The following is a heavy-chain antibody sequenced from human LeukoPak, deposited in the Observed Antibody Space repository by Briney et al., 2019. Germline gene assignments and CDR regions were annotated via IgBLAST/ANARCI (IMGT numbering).Heavy chain of an antibody. Sequence: GGSLRLSCAASGFTFSNAWMSWVRQALGKGLEWVGRIKSKTDGGTTDYAAPVKGRFTISRDDSKNTLYLQMNSLKTEDTAVYYCTTGAVAGTVGFDYWGQGTLVTVSS. V-gene: IGHV3-15*01. CDR1: GFTFSNAW. J-gene: IGHJ4*02. CDR3: TTGAVAGTVGFDY. CDR2: IKSKTDGGTT. D-gene: IGHD6-19*01.